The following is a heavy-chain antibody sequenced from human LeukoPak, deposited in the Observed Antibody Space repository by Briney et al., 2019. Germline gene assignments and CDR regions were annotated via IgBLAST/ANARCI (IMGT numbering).Heavy chain of an antibody. J-gene: IGHJ3*02. D-gene: IGHD1-1*01. Sequence: SETLSLTCTVSGYSISSGYYWGWIRQPPGKGLEWIGSIYHSGSTYYNPSLKSRVTISVDTSKNQFSLKLSSVTAADTAVYYCARPSGMGPAFDIWGQGTMVTVSS. V-gene: IGHV4-38-2*02. CDR1: GYSISSGYY. CDR2: IYHSGST. CDR3: ARPSGMGPAFDI.